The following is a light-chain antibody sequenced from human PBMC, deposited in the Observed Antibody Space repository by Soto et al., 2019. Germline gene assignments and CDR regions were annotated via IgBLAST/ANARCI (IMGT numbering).Light chain of an antibody. CDR2: DVS. Sequence: DIQMTQSPSTLSAFVGDRVTITCRASQSISSWLAWYQQKPGKAPKLLIFDVSSLESGVPSRFSGSGSGTEFTLTISSLQPDDFATYYCQQYNSHSTFGQGTKVEIK. CDR3: QQYNSHST. J-gene: IGKJ1*01. CDR1: QSISSW. V-gene: IGKV1-5*01.